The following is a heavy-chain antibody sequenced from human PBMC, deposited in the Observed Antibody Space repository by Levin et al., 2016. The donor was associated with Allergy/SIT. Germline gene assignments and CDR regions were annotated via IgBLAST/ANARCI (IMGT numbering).Heavy chain of an antibody. D-gene: IGHD2/OR15-2a*01. V-gene: IGHV1-8*01. J-gene: IGHJ4*02. Sequence: ASVKVSCKASGYTFSNYDINWVRQASGQGLEWMGWTDPRSGKTVCAQKFQARISLTKNTSITTAYMELSNLTSEDTAFYYCTRRNIKRFDLWGQGTRVTVSS. CDR1: GYTFSNYD. CDR3: TRRNIKRFDL. CDR2: TDPRSGKT.